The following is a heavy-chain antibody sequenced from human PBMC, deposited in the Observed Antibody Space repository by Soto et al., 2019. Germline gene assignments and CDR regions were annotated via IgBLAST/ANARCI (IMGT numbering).Heavy chain of an antibody. CDR1: GFTFSSYG. Sequence: PGGSLRLSCAASGFTFSSYGMHWVRQAPGKGLEWVAVIWYDGSNKYYADSVKGRFTISRDNSKNTLYLQMNSLRAEDTAVYYCAREGGGYDQEPYHHWFDPWGQGTLVTVSS. D-gene: IGHD3-16*01. CDR2: IWYDGSNK. J-gene: IGHJ5*02. CDR3: AREGGGYDQEPYHHWFDP. V-gene: IGHV3-33*01.